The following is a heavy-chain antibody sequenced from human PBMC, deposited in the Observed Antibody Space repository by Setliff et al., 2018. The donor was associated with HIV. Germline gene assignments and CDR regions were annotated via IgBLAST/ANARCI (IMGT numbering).Heavy chain of an antibody. Sequence: SVMVSCKAPGGTFSGYAFSWVRQAPGQGFEWMGGSIPVFGTVNYAQKFLGRVTMTRDTSTSTVYMELSSLRSEDTAVYYCARDPAPSSSASYLQHWGQGTPVTVSS. V-gene: IGHV1-69*05. CDR3: ARDPAPSSSASYLQH. D-gene: IGHD6-6*01. CDR2: SIPVFGTV. J-gene: IGHJ1*01. CDR1: GGTFSGYA.